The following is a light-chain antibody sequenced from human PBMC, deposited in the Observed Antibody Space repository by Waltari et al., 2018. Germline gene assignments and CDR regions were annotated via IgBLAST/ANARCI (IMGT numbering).Light chain of an antibody. J-gene: IGLJ2*01. CDR3: SSYAGSNNLV. CDR1: SSDVGGYNY. Sequence: QSALTQPPSASGSPGQSVTISCTVTSSDVGGYNYVSWYQQHPGKAPKLMIYEVSKRPSGVPDRFSGSKSGNTVSLTVSGLQAEDEADYYCSSYAGSNNLVFGGGTKLTVL. CDR2: EVS. V-gene: IGLV2-8*01.